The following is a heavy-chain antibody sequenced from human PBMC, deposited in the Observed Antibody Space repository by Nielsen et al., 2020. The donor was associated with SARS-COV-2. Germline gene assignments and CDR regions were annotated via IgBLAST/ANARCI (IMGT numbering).Heavy chain of an antibody. V-gene: IGHV4-34*12. CDR3: ARTKGYSYGYLDY. D-gene: IGHD5-18*01. CDR1: GGSLTEHD. CDR2: ILHSGFT. J-gene: IGHJ4*02. Sequence: SETLSLTCAISGGSLTEHDWNWIRQPPGRGLEWLGEILHSGFTNNNPSLTTRLIISSDKSKNQFSLKLSSVTAADTAVYYCARTKGYSYGYLDYWGQGTLVTVSS.